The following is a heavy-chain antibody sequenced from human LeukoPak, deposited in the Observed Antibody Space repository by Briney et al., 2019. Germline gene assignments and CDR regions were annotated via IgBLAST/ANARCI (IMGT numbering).Heavy chain of an antibody. Sequence: GGSLRLSCAATASTCSSYAMSWVGQAPGKGLEWVSAISGSGGSTYYADSVKGRFTISRDNSKNTLYLQMNSLRAEDTAVYYCAKNPAYYGSGNDYWGQGTLVTVSS. CDR2: ISGSGGST. V-gene: IGHV3-23*01. CDR1: ASTCSSYA. CDR3: AKNPAYYGSGNDY. J-gene: IGHJ4*02. D-gene: IGHD3-10*01.